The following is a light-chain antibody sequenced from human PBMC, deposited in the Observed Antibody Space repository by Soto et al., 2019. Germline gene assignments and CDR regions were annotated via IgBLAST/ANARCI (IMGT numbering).Light chain of an antibody. CDR2: DAS. J-gene: IGKJ2*01. V-gene: IGKV3-20*01. CDR3: QQYGSSPYT. Sequence: EIVLTQSPGTLSLSPGERATLSCRASQIVSSSYLAWHQQKPGQAPRLLIYDASSRATGIPDRFSGSGSGTDFTLTISRLEPEDFAVYYCQQYGSSPYTFGQGTKLEIK. CDR1: QIVSSSY.